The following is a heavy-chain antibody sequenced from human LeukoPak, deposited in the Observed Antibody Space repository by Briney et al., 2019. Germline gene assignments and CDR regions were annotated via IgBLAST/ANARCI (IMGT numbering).Heavy chain of an antibody. D-gene: IGHD2-2*02. V-gene: IGHV1-18*01. CDR1: GYTFTSYG. CDR2: ISAYNGNT. Sequence: AAVKVSCKASGYTFTSYGISWVRQAPGQGLEWRGWISAYNGNTNYAQKFQGRVTMTRDTSISTAYLELSRLRSDDTAVYYCARDLRRSNVVVPAAIPYWGQGTLVTVSS. J-gene: IGHJ4*02. CDR3: ARDLRRSNVVVPAAIPY.